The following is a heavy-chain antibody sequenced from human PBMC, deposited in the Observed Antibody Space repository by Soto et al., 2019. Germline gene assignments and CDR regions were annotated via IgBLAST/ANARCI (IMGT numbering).Heavy chain of an antibody. Sequence: QVQLVESGGGVVQPGGSLRLSCAASGFTLSDFAMHWVRQAPGRGLEWVAVILKDGKSKYYADSVRGRFTISSDTSKDTIFLQLTRLRLDDSAVYYCAKTGCNGGSCFSWFDPWGQGTPVIVSS. CDR3: AKTGCNGGSCFSWFDP. D-gene: IGHD2-15*01. CDR1: GFTLSDFA. J-gene: IGHJ5*02. CDR2: ILKDGKSK. V-gene: IGHV3-30*04.